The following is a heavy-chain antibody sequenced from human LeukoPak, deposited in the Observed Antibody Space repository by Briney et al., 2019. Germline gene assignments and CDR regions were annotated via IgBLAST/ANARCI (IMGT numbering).Heavy chain of an antibody. V-gene: IGHV1-69*01. CDR3: ARGVVGATTGAYYVDC. CDR2: IIPIFGSA. CDR1: GGTFSSYA. J-gene: IGHJ4*02. D-gene: IGHD1-26*01. Sequence: VASVTVSCKASGGTFSSYAISWVRQAPGQGLEWMGGIIPIFGSANYAQKFQGRVTITADESTSTAYVELSSLRSEDTAVYYCARGVVGATTGAYYVDCWGQGTLVTVSS.